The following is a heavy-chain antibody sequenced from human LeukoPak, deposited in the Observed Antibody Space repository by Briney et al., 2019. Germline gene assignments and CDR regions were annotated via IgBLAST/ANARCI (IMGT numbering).Heavy chain of an antibody. D-gene: IGHD1-26*01. CDR3: GEPSGSYDY. V-gene: IGHV4-59*01. CDR2: IYYSGST. CDR1: GHSISSYY. J-gene: IGHJ4*02. Sequence: SETLSLTCTVSGHSISSYYWSWIRQPPGKGLGWIGYIYYSGSTNYNPSLKSRVTISVDTAKNQFSLKLTSETAADTAVYYCGEPSGSYDYWGQGTLVTVSS.